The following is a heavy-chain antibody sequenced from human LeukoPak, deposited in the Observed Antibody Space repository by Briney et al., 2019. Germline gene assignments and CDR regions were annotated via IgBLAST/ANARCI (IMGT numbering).Heavy chain of an antibody. V-gene: IGHV3-73*01. J-gene: IGHJ4*02. D-gene: IGHD3-22*01. CDR1: GFTFSGSA. Sequence: GGSLRLSCAASGFTFSGSAMHWVRQASGKGLEWAGRIRSKANSYATAYAASVKGRFTISRDDSKNTAYLQMNSLKTEDTAVYYCTRPLYYYDSSGSQSGYWGQGTLVTVSS. CDR2: IRSKANSYAT. CDR3: TRPLYYYDSSGSQSGY.